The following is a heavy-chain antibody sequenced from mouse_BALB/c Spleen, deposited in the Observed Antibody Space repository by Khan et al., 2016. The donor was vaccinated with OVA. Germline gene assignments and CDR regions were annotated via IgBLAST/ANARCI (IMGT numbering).Heavy chain of an antibody. CDR1: GFSLTSYS. V-gene: IGHV2-9*02. J-gene: IGHJ2*01. CDR3: ARREDI. CDR2: IWPGGST. Sequence: QIQLEESGPGLVAPSPSLSITCTVSGFSLTSYSVHWVRQTPGKGLEWLGVIWPGGSTNYNSAILSNLSISKDNTKRQVYLKTNILHTDDTAMYYCARREDIWGQGTTLTVSS. D-gene: IGHD1-3*01.